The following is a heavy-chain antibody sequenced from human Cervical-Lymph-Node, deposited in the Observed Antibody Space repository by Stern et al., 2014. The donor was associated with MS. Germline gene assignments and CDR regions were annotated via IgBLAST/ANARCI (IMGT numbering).Heavy chain of an antibody. V-gene: IGHV4-30-4*01. CDR3: ASTYIYSSGSYYSDYYGMDV. J-gene: IGHJ6*02. CDR2: IYNSAPT. Sequence: QVQLQESGPGLVKPSQTLYLTCTVSGGTISSGDYYCSWIRQLPGKGLKWIGYIYNSAPTYYNPALKSRVTISVDTSKNHFSLKLSSVAATDTAVYYCASTYIYSSGSYYSDYYGMDVWGQGTTVTVSS. D-gene: IGHD3-10*01. CDR1: GGTISSGDYY.